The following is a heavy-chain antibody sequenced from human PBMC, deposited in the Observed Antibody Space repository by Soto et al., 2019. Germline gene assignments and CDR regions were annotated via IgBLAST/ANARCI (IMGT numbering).Heavy chain of an antibody. D-gene: IGHD2-21*02. J-gene: IGHJ4*02. Sequence: GSLRLSCAASGFTFSNYAMNWVRQSPGKGLEWVSSISGSSSYIYYTDSVKGRFTISRDNAKNSLYLQVNSLRAEDTAVYYCARTPGSVVSATEFDYWGQGTLVTVSS. V-gene: IGHV3-21*01. CDR3: ARTPGSVVSATEFDY. CDR2: ISGSSSYI. CDR1: GFTFSNYA.